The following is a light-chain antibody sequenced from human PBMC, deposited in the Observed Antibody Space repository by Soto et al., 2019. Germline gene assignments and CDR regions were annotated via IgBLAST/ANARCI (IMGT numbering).Light chain of an antibody. Sequence: QSVLAQSPSASASLGASVKLTCTLSSGHSTYSIAWHQQRPEKGPRYLMKLNSDGTHTRGDGIPDRFSGSSSGAERYLSISSLQSEDEADYYCQTWGTGPYVVFGGGTKVTVL. V-gene: IGLV4-69*01. CDR2: LNSDGTH. CDR1: SGHSTYS. J-gene: IGLJ2*01. CDR3: QTWGTGPYVV.